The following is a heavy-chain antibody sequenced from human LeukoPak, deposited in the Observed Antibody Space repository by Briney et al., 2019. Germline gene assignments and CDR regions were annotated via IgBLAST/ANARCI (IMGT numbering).Heavy chain of an antibody. CDR2: INHSGST. CDR3: ARTSRINMVLDP. CDR1: GGSFSGYY. Sequence: SETLSLTCAVYGGSFSGYYWSWIRQPPGKGLEWIGEINHSGSTNYNPSLKSRVTISVDTSKNQFSLKLSSVTAADTAVYYCARTSRINMVLDPWGQGTLVTVSS. V-gene: IGHV4-34*01. D-gene: IGHD3-10*01. J-gene: IGHJ5*02.